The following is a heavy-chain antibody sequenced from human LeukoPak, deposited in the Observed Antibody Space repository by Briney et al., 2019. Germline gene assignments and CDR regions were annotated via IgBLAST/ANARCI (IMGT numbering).Heavy chain of an antibody. CDR3: ARAPLPHGKSCFDH. CDR2: IYYSGYT. CDR1: GDSINNGNYY. J-gene: IGHJ4*02. Sequence: SETLSLTCTVSGDSINNGNYYWSWIRQHPGRGLGWIGYIYYSGYTYYNPSLKSRVTISVDTSKNQFSLNLSSVTAADTAIYYCARAPLPHGKSCFDHWGQGTLVTVSS. V-gene: IGHV4-31*03.